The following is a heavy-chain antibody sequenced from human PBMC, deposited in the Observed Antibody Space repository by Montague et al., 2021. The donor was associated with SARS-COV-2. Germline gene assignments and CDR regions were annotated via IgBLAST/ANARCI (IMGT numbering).Heavy chain of an antibody. CDR1: GFTFSSYE. CDR2: ISVGSGPI. D-gene: IGHD5-12*01. V-gene: IGHV3-48*03. J-gene: IGHJ4*02. Sequence: SLRLSCAASGFTFSSYEMNWVRQVPGKGLEWVPFISVGSGPIFYADSVKGRFTISRDDAKSSLYLQMNSLRAEDTAFYYCARARGGYEPIFFDFWGQGALVTVSS. CDR3: ARARGGYEPIFFDF.